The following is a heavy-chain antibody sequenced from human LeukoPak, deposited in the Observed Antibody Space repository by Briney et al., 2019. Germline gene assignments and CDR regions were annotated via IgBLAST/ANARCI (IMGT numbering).Heavy chain of an antibody. J-gene: IGHJ3*01. D-gene: IGHD3-22*01. CDR2: FDPEDGET. CDR3: ATVNYYDYEGWGDDAFDL. V-gene: IGHV1-24*01. Sequence: GASVTVSCTVSGNTLTKLPIHWVRQAPGKGLEWMGGFDPEDGETTYTRNFQGRVAMTEDTSTDTAYMELGSLRSEDTAMYYCATVNYYDYEGWGDDAFDLWGQGTMVTVSS. CDR1: GNTLTKLP.